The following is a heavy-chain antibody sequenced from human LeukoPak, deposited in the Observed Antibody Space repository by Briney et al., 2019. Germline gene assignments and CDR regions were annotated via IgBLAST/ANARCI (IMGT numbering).Heavy chain of an antibody. CDR1: GFAFSSYA. V-gene: IGHV3-30*01. J-gene: IGHJ4*02. Sequence: GGSLRLSCAASGFAFSSYAMHWVRQAPGKGLEWVAVISYDGSNKYYADSVKGRFTISRDNSKNTLYLQMNSLRAEDTAVYYCASYDSSGYETIDYWGQGTLVTVSS. D-gene: IGHD3-22*01. CDR3: ASYDSSGYETIDY. CDR2: ISYDGSNK.